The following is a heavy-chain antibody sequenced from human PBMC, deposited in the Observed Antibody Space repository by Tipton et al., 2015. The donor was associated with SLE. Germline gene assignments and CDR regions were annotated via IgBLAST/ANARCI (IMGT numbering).Heavy chain of an antibody. V-gene: IGHV4-59*11. J-gene: IGHJ3*02. CDR2: IYYSGST. D-gene: IGHD3-10*01. CDR3: AREKLLWFGETPSDAFDI. CDR1: GGSISSHY. Sequence: TLSLTCTASGGSISSHYWSWIRQPPGKGLEWIGYIYYSGSTNYNPSLKSRVTISVDTSKNQFSLKLSSVTAADTAVYCCAREKLLWFGETPSDAFDIWGQGTMVTVSS.